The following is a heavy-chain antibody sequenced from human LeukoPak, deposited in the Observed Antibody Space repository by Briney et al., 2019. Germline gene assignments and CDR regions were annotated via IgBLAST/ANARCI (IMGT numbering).Heavy chain of an antibody. CDR1: GYTFTSYV. J-gene: IGHJ6*02. CDR3: ARPYYDILAGYYYGMDV. Sequence: ASVTVSCKASGYTFTSYVISWVRQAPGQGLEWMGWISAYNGNTNYAQKLQGRVTMTTDTSTSTAYMELRSLRSDDTAVYYCARPYYDILAGYYYGMDVWGQGTTVTVSS. D-gene: IGHD3-9*01. CDR2: ISAYNGNT. V-gene: IGHV1-18*01.